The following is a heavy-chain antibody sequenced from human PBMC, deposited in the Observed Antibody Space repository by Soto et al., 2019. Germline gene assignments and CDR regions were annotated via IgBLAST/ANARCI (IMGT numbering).Heavy chain of an antibody. D-gene: IGHD3-3*01. CDR2: LIPIFGTA. CDR1: GGTFSSYA. CDR3: ARLFYDFWSVYYFGGMDV. Sequence: QVQLVQSGAEVKKPGSSVKVSCKASGGTFSSYAISWVRQAPGQGLEWMGGLIPIFGTANYAQKFQGRVTITADESTSTAYMELSSLRSEDTAVYYCARLFYDFWSVYYFGGMDVWGQGTTVTVSS. J-gene: IGHJ6*02. V-gene: IGHV1-69*01.